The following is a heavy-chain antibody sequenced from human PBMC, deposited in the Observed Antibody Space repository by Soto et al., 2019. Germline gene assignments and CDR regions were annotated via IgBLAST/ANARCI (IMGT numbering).Heavy chain of an antibody. J-gene: IGHJ3*02. Sequence: EVQLVESGGGLVQPGGSLRLSCAASGFTFSSYSMNWVRQAPGKGLEWVSYISSSSSTIYYADSVKGRFTISRDNAKNSLYLQMNSLRAEDTAVYYCARDFGYCSSTSCYPTGTPTNDAFDIWGQGTMVTVSS. CDR1: GFTFSSYS. CDR2: ISSSSSTI. CDR3: ARDFGYCSSTSCYPTGTPTNDAFDI. D-gene: IGHD2-2*01. V-gene: IGHV3-48*01.